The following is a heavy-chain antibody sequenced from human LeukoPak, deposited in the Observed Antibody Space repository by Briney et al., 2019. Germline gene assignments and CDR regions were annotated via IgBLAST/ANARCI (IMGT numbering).Heavy chain of an antibody. J-gene: IGHJ3*02. Sequence: GGSLRLSCAASGFSVTTYAMGWVRQAPGKGLDWVSVISDRGDSTHYADSVKGRFTISRDSSKNTLYLQMNSLRGEDTAVYYCAKGRWGLTINNFDIWGQGTMVTVSS. CDR1: GFSVTTYA. D-gene: IGHD3-9*01. CDR2: ISDRGDST. V-gene: IGHV3-23*01. CDR3: AKGRWGLTINNFDI.